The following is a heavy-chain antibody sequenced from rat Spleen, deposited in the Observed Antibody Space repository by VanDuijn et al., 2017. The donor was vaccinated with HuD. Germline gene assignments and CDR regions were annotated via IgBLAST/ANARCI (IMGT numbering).Heavy chain of an antibody. CDR3: ARHEGSGDYFYY. CDR2: ISTGGGNT. V-gene: IGHV5-25*01. Sequence: EVQLVESGGDLVQPGRSMKLSCAASGFTFSKSYMAWVRQAPTKGLEWVASISTGGGNTYYADSVRGRFTISRDNAKSTLYLQMDSLRSEDTATYYCARHEGSGDYFYYRGQGVMVTVSS. CDR1: GFTFSKSY. J-gene: IGHJ2*01. D-gene: IGHD1-1*01.